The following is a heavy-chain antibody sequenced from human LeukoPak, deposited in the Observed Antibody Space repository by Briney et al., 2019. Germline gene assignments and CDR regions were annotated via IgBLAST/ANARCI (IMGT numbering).Heavy chain of an antibody. V-gene: IGHV4-39*01. CDR1: GGSISRGTYY. D-gene: IGHD3-10*01. CDR3: ARHFRGYYYDASDI. CDR2: IYYSGST. Sequence: SETLSLTCTVSGGSISRGTYYWGWIRQPPGKGLEWLGSIYYSGSTHHNPSLKSRGTISVDTSKNEFSLKLTSVTAADTAVYCCARHFRGYYYDASDIWGQGTMVTVSS. J-gene: IGHJ3*02.